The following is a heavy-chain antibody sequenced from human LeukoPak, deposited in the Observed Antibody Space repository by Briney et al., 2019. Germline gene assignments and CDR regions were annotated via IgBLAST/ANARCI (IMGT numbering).Heavy chain of an antibody. D-gene: IGHD3-22*01. CDR2: INNSGYT. J-gene: IGHJ5*02. Sequence: PSETLSLTCTVSGGSISSYSWNWIRQPPGKGLEWIGNINNSGYTNNNPSRKSRVTISVDTFKNQLYLKLSSVTAADTAVYYCARLYYDSSGYLGTWFDPWGQGTLVTVSS. CDR3: ARLYYDSSGYLGTWFDP. CDR1: GGSISSYS. V-gene: IGHV4-59*01.